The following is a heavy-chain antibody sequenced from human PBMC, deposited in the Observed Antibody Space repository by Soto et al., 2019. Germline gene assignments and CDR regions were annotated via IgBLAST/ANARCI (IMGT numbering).Heavy chain of an antibody. CDR2: ISYDGSRK. D-gene: IGHD5-12*01. J-gene: IGHJ4*02. Sequence: QVHLVESGGGVVQPGRSLRLSCAASGFTFTNYAMHWVRQAPGKGPEWVALISYDGSRKFYADSVRGRFTVSRDNSKRTLSVQMNSLRVDDTAVYYCARDRGGYDWGWGIDYWGQGTPVSVSS. V-gene: IGHV3-30-3*01. CDR3: ARDRGGYDWGWGIDY. CDR1: GFTFTNYA.